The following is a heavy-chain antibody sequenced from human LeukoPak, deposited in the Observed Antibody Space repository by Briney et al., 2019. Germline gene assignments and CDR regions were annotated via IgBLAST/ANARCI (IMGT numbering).Heavy chain of an antibody. D-gene: IGHD6-13*01. CDR1: GYRFTNYA. CDR3: ARGSSSWYSAFDI. J-gene: IGHJ3*02. Sequence: GASVKVSCKASGYRFTNYAMNWVRQAPGQGLEWMGGIIPIFGTANYAQKFQGRVTITADESTSTAYMELSSLRSEDTAVYYCARGSSSWYSAFDIWGQGTMVTVSP. V-gene: IGHV1-69*13. CDR2: IIPIFGTA.